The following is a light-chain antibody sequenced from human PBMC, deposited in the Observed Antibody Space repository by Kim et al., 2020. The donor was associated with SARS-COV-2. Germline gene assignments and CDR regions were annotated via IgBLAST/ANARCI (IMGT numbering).Light chain of an antibody. J-gene: IGKJ4*01. V-gene: IGKV1-12*01. CDR3: QQATGFPLS. CDR2: SAS. CDR1: QSIGNW. Sequence: AAVGDSVTITCRASQSIGNWLAWYQQKPGKVPKLLFYSASSLQSGVPSRFSGSGSGTEFTLTIDSLQPEDFATYYCQQATGFPLSFGGGTKVDIK.